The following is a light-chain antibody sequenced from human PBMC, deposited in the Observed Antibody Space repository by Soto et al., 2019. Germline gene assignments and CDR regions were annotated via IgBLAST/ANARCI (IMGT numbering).Light chain of an antibody. CDR3: QQYGKTTWT. J-gene: IGKJ1*01. V-gene: IGKV3-20*01. CDR2: GAS. Sequence: ELVLTQSPGTLSLSPGDTATLSCRASQSVISNYLAWYQQKPGQAPRLLIYGASSRATGIPDRFSGSGSETDFTLTISRLEPEDFAVYYCQQYGKTTWTFGQGTKVEIK. CDR1: QSVISNY.